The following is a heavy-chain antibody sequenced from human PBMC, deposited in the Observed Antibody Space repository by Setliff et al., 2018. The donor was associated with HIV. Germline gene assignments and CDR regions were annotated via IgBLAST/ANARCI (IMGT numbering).Heavy chain of an antibody. D-gene: IGHD3-22*01. Sequence: PSETLSLTCAVSGYSISSGYYWGWIRQPPGKGLEWIGSIYHRGSTYYNPSLKSRVTISVDTSKNQFSLKLSSVTAADTAVYYCARQGYYDSRLDWWGQGTLVTVSS. CDR3: ARQGYYDSRLDW. V-gene: IGHV4-38-2*01. J-gene: IGHJ4*02. CDR1: GYSISSGYY. CDR2: IYHRGST.